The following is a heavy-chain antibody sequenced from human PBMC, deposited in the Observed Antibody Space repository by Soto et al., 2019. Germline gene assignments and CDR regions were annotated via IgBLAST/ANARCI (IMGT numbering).Heavy chain of an antibody. CDR2: IIPIFGTA. J-gene: IGHJ5*02. D-gene: IGHD5-18*01. CDR1: GGTFSSYA. V-gene: IGHV1-69*01. Sequence: QVQLVQSGAEVKKPGSSVNVSCKASGGTFSSYAISWVRQAPGQGREWMGGIIPIFGTANYAQKFQGRVTIAAEEPTSKAYMELSRLRSEETAVYYCARGIDVDTAGVDRWFDNWGQGTLVTVSS. CDR3: ARGIDVDTAGVDRWFDN.